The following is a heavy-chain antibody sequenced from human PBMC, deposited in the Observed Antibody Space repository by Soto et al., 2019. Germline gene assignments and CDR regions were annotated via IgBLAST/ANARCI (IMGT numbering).Heavy chain of an antibody. J-gene: IGHJ4*02. Sequence: QVQLVQSGAEVKRPGSSVKVSCKASGDTFSFYSINWVRQAPGLGLEWMGRVNPILSMSNYAQRFQGRVTMPADKFTSTAYRELSGLRSEDTAMYYCATSYGSGYRAFDYWGQGALVTVSS. CDR1: GDTFSFYS. CDR3: ATSYGSGYRAFDY. CDR2: VNPILSMS. V-gene: IGHV1-69*04. D-gene: IGHD3-10*01.